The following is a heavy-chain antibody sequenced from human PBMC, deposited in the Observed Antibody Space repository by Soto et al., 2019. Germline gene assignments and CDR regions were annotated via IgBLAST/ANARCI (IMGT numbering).Heavy chain of an antibody. J-gene: IGHJ4*02. CDR2: ISYDGSNK. CDR1: GFSFSSYG. Sequence: PGGSLRLSCAASGFSFSSYGMHWLRQAAGKGLEWVAVISYDGSNKYYADSVRGRFTISRDNSKNTLYLQMNSLRPEDTAVFYCAKERMEQYQLLPFFDYWGQGTLVTSPQ. D-gene: IGHD2-2*01. CDR3: AKERMEQYQLLPFFDY. V-gene: IGHV3-30*18.